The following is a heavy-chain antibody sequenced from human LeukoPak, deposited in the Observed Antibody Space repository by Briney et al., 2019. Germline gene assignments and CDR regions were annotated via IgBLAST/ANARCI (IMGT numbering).Heavy chain of an antibody. D-gene: IGHD3-22*01. Sequence: SVKVSCKASGGTFSSYAFSWVRQAPGHGLEWMGGIIPIVGTTNYAQMFQGRVTITADESTSTAYMELSSLRSEDTAVYYCARGGYYYDSSGYSHLPDYWGQGTLVTVSA. J-gene: IGHJ4*02. CDR2: IIPIVGTT. CDR1: GGTFSSYA. CDR3: ARGGYYYDSSGYSHLPDY. V-gene: IGHV1-69*13.